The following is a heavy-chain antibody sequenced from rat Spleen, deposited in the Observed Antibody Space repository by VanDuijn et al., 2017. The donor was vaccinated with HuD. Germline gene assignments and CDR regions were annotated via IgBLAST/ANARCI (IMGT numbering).Heavy chain of an antibody. Sequence: EVRLQESGPGLVKPSQSLSLTCSVTDYSITSSYRWSWIRKFPGNKLEWMGYINSEGTTNYNPPIKSRTSITRDTSKNQFFLQVNSVITEDTATYYCVRRRGQVYNNYFDYWGQGVMVTVSS. D-gene: IGHD1-10*01. V-gene: IGHV3-3*01. CDR3: VRRRGQVYNNYFDY. CDR1: DYSITSSYR. J-gene: IGHJ2*01. CDR2: INSEGTT.